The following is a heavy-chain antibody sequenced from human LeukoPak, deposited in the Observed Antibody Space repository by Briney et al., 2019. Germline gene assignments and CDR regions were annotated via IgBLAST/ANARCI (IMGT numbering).Heavy chain of an antibody. Sequence: QTGGSLRLSCAASGFTFSSYEMNWVRQAPGKGLEWVSLITGSGASTYYADSVKGRFTISRDNSKNTLYVQMNSLRAEDTAVYYCAKGRLYGDYWGQGTLVTVSS. D-gene: IGHD4-17*01. J-gene: IGHJ4*02. CDR2: ITGSGAST. CDR1: GFTFSSYE. CDR3: AKGRLYGDY. V-gene: IGHV3-23*01.